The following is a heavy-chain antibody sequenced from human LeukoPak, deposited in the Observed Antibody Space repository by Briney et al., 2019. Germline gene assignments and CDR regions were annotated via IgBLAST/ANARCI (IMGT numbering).Heavy chain of an antibody. D-gene: IGHD4-17*01. CDR1: GYTFTSYA. Sequence: ASVKVSCKASGYTFTSYAMHWVRQAPGQRLEWMGWINAGNGNTKYSQKFQGRVTITRDTSASTAYMELSSLRSEDTAVYYCARFGDYGDYVVLDYWGQGTLVTVSS. V-gene: IGHV1-3*01. J-gene: IGHJ4*02. CDR3: ARFGDYGDYVVLDY. CDR2: INAGNGNT.